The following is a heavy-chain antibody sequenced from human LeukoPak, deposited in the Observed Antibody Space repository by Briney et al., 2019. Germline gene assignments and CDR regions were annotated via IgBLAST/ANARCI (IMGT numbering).Heavy chain of an antibody. V-gene: IGHV4-34*01. CDR3: ARSYRAHQTFYSSHFFDY. CDR1: GGSFSGYC. Sequence: PSETLSLTCAVYGGSFSGYCWNWIRQPLGKGLEWIGEINHFGRTKYNPSLKSRVTISGDTSKNQFSLKINSLTAADTAVYYCARSYRAHQTFYSSHFFDYWGQGTLVTVSS. J-gene: IGHJ4*02. D-gene: IGHD5-18*01. CDR2: INHFGRT.